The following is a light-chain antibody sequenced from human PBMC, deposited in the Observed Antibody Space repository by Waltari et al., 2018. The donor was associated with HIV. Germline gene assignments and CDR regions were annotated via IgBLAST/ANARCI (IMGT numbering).Light chain of an antibody. CDR3: QQRRDWPPD. V-gene: IGKV3-11*01. J-gene: IGKJ5*01. CDR1: QSVRSS. Sequence: EIMLTQSPATLSLSPGESATLSCRASQSVRSSLAWYQQRPGQAPRLLIYDASNRAPGIPARFSGSGSGTDFTLTISTLEPEDFAVYYCQQRRDWPPDFGQGTRLDIK. CDR2: DAS.